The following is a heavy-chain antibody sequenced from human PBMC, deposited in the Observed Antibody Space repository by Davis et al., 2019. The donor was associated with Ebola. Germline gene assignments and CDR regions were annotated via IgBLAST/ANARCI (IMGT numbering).Heavy chain of an antibody. D-gene: IGHD3-22*01. CDR1: GGSISSGGYY. CDR3: ARGPVGHYYDSSGYYSVPRYFDY. J-gene: IGHJ4*02. V-gene: IGHV4-31*03. CDR2: IYYSGST. Sequence: MPSETLSLTCTVSGGSISSGGYYWSWIRQHPGKGLEWIGYIYYSGSTYYNPSLKSRVTISVDTSKNQFSLKLSSVTAADTAVYYCARGPVGHYYDSSGYYSVPRYFDYWGQGTLVTVSS.